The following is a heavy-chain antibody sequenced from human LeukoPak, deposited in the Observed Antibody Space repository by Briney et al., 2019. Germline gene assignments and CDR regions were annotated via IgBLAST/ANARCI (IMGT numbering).Heavy chain of an antibody. CDR2: IGTVDDT. Sequence: GGSLRLSCAASGFTFSSYDMHWVRQATGKGLEWVSAIGTVDDTYYPGSVKGRFTISRENAKNTLYLQMNSLGAGDTAVYYCARQRETAVAGTGFDYWGQGTLVTVSS. J-gene: IGHJ4*02. V-gene: IGHV3-13*01. CDR3: ARQRETAVAGTGFDY. CDR1: GFTFSSYD. D-gene: IGHD6-19*01.